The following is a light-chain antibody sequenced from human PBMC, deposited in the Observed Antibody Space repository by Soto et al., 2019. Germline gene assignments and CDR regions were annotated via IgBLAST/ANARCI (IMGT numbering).Light chain of an antibody. J-gene: IGKJ5*01. Sequence: VLTHSPSTLSLTPGERVTLSCRASQSVSTYLTWYQQKPGQAPRLLIYDASNRATGIPARFSGSGSGTDFTLTISSLEPEDFAVYYCQQRSNWPPSITFGQGTRLEIK. CDR2: DAS. CDR1: QSVSTY. V-gene: IGKV3-11*01. CDR3: QQRSNWPPSIT.